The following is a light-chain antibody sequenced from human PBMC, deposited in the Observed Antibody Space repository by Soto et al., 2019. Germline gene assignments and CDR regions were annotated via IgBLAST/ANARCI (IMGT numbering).Light chain of an antibody. V-gene: IGKV3D-15*01. CDR3: QHYNNWPAWT. J-gene: IGKJ1*01. CDR1: QRISTN. Sequence: EIVMTQSPATLSVSPGESATLSCRASQRISTNLAWYQRKRGQAPRLLIYGASTRATGIPARFSGSGSETEFTLTITSLQSEDFAVYYCQHYNNWPAWTFGQGTKVEIK. CDR2: GAS.